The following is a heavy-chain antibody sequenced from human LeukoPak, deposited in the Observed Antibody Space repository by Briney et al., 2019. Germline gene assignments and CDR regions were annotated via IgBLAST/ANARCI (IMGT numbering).Heavy chain of an antibody. CDR3: ARAAQLVRDFDY. V-gene: IGHV4-34*01. J-gene: IGHJ4*02. CDR1: GGSFSGYY. D-gene: IGHD6-13*01. Sequence: SETLSLTCPDYGGSFSGYYWTWIRQPPGKGLDCIGEINHSGSTNYNPTLKSRVTISVDTSKNQFSLKLSSVTAADTAVYYCARAAQLVRDFDYWGQGTLVTVSS. CDR2: INHSGST.